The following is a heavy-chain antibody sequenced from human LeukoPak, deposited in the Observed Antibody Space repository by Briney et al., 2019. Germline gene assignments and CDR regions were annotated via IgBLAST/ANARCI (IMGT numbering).Heavy chain of an antibody. CDR1: GFTFSSYA. J-gene: IGHJ4*02. CDR3: ARDLEARGSSGPLGY. V-gene: IGHV3-64*01. CDR2: ISTNGGST. Sequence: GGSLRLSCAASGFTFSSYAMHWVRQAPGKGLEYVSAISTNGGSTYYANSVKGRFTISRDNSKNTLYLQMGSLRAEDMAVYYCARDLEARGSSGPLGYWGQGTLVTVSS. D-gene: IGHD3-22*01.